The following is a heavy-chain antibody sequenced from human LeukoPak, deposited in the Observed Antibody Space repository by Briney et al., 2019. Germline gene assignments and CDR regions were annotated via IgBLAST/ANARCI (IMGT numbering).Heavy chain of an antibody. CDR1: GFTFSSYA. Sequence: GGSLRLSCAASGFTFSSYAMSWVRQAPGKGLEWVSAISGSGGSTYYADSVKGRFTISRDNSKNTLYLQMNSLRAEDTAVYYCAKAQDIVVVPGGVSDYWGQGTLVTVSS. CDR2: ISGSGGST. V-gene: IGHV3-23*01. J-gene: IGHJ4*02. CDR3: AKAQDIVVVPGGVSDY. D-gene: IGHD2-2*01.